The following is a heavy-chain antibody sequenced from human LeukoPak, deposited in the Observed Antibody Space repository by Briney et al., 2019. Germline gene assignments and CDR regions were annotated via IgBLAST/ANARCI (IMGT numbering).Heavy chain of an antibody. CDR2: IYHSGST. Sequence: PSETLSLTCAVSGYSISSGYYWGWIRQPPGKGLEWIGSIYHSGSTYYNPSLKSRVTISVDTSKTHFSLKLSFVTAADTAVYYCARHVGASWDSPSYYYMDVWGKGTTVTVSS. D-gene: IGHD3-16*01. CDR1: GYSISSGYY. V-gene: IGHV4-38-2*01. CDR3: ARHVGASWDSPSYYYMDV. J-gene: IGHJ6*03.